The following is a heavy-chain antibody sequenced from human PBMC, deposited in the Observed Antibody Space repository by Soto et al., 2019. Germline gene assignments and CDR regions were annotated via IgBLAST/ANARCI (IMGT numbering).Heavy chain of an antibody. D-gene: IGHD3-10*01. V-gene: IGHV2-5*02. CDR3: AHIADADGDTICGT. CDR2: IYGDDDQ. CDR1: GSSLTASGVG. Sequence: DPTLVNPTQTLTPTCSFSGSSLTASGVGAGWVRLPPGKALEWIALIYGDDDQRYNPSLRSRCTINKDTTKDQVVLTMCDMDVLDTATYFCAHIADADGDTICGTWGQGTLVAVSS. J-gene: IGHJ5*02.